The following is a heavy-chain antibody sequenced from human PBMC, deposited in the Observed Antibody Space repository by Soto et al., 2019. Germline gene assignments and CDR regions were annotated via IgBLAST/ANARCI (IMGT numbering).Heavy chain of an antibody. D-gene: IGHD4-17*01. Sequence: GASVKVSCKASGGTFSSYAISWVRQAPGQGLEWMGGIIPIFGTANYAQKFQGRVTITADKSTSTAYMELSSLRSEDTAVYYCAVPDYGDATSDYWGQGTLVTVPS. J-gene: IGHJ4*02. CDR2: IIPIFGTA. CDR1: GGTFSSYA. V-gene: IGHV1-69*06. CDR3: AVPDYGDATSDY.